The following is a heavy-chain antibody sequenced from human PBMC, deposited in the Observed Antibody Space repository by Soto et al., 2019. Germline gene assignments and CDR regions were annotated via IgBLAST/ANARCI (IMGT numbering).Heavy chain of an antibody. CDR2: TYYSGGT. Sequence: QVQLQESGPGLVKPSQTLSLTCTVSGGSISSGGYYWSWIRQHPGKGLEWIGHTYYSGGTSYNPSLRSRVTLSADTSKNQFYLRLSSVTAADTAVYYCAKDGGSGSYLHWGQGNLVTVSS. CDR1: GGSISSGGYY. J-gene: IGHJ4*02. CDR3: AKDGGSGSYLH. V-gene: IGHV4-31*03. D-gene: IGHD1-26*01.